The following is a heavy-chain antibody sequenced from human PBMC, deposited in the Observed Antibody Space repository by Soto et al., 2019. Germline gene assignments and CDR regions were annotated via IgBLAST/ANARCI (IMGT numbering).Heavy chain of an antibody. CDR3: ARALGFGDYGSGVSWFDP. CDR2: ISYSGST. CDR1: GGSISSGDYY. D-gene: IGHD3-10*01. Sequence: QVQLQESGPGLVKPSQTLSLTCTVSGGSISSGDYYWSWIRQPPGKVLEWSGYISYSGSTNYNPSLKSRVTTAVDTSTNQSPLKLSSVTAASTAVYYCARALGFGDYGSGVSWFDPWGQGTLVTVSS. J-gene: IGHJ5*02. V-gene: IGHV4-30-4*01.